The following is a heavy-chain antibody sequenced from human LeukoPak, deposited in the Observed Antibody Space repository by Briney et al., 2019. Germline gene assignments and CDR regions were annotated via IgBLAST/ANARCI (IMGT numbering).Heavy chain of an antibody. V-gene: IGHV3-21*01. J-gene: IGHJ6*02. CDR1: GFTFSSYS. D-gene: IGHD4-17*01. CDR2: ISSSSSYI. Sequence: GGSLRLSCAASGFTFSSYSMNRVRQAPGKGLEWVSSISSSSSYIYYADSVKGRFTISRDNAKNSLYLQMNSLRAEDTAVYYCARDAPTTVTTWSALPDYYYYYGMDVWGQGTTVTVSS. CDR3: ARDAPTTVTTWSALPDYYYYYGMDV.